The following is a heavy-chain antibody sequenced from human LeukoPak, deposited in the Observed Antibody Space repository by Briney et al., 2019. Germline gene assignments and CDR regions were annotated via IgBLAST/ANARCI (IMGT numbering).Heavy chain of an antibody. V-gene: IGHV4-4*07. D-gene: IGHD3-3*01. CDR1: GGSISSYY. CDR3: AGGHYDFWSGYYTSFDY. Sequence: SETLSLTCTVSGGSISSYYWSWIRQPAGKGLEWIGRIYTSGSTNYNPSLKSRVTMSVDTPKNQFSLKLSSVTAADTAVYYCAGGHYDFWSGYYTSFDYWGQGTLVTVSS. CDR2: IYTSGST. J-gene: IGHJ4*02.